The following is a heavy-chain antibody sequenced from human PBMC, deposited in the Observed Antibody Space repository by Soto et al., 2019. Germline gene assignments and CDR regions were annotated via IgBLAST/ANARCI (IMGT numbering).Heavy chain of an antibody. V-gene: IGHV3-7*01. CDR3: ARDLLMVYASGADYFDY. Sequence: EVQLVESGGGLVQPGGSLRLSCAASGFTFSSYWMSWVRQAPGKGLEWVSNIKQDGSEKYYVDSVKGRFTISRDNAKNSLYLQMISLRAADTAVYYCARDLLMVYASGADYFDYWGQGPLVTVSS. CDR1: GFTFSSYW. D-gene: IGHD2-8*01. J-gene: IGHJ4*02. CDR2: IKQDGSEK.